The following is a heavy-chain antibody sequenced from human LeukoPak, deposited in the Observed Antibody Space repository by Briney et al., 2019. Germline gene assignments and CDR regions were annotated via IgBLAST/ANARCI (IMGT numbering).Heavy chain of an antibody. D-gene: IGHD5-18*01. J-gene: IGHJ4*02. Sequence: GGSLRLSCAAYGFSIYDYAMHWVRQAPGKGLEWGSGISCNSGDIAYADSVKGRFTISRDNAQNSLYLQMNILRIEDAAFYYCAQRKYRSGYSPPFGLWGRGTLVTVSS. CDR1: GFSIYDYA. CDR2: ISCNSGDI. V-gene: IGHV3-9*01. CDR3: AQRKYRSGYSPPFGL.